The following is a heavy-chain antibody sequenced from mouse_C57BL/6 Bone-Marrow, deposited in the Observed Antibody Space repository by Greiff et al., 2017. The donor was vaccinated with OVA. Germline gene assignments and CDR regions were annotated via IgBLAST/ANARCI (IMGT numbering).Heavy chain of an antibody. CDR1: GFTFSDYG. J-gene: IGHJ4*01. Sequence: EVKLVESGGGLVKPGGSLKLSCAASGFTFSDYGMHWVRQAPEKGLEWVAYISSGSSTIYYADTVKGRFTISRDNAKNTLFLQRTSLRAEDTTMYYCARWGYYYAMDYWGQGTSVTVSS. V-gene: IGHV5-17*01. CDR3: ARWGYYYAMDY. CDR2: ISSGSSTI.